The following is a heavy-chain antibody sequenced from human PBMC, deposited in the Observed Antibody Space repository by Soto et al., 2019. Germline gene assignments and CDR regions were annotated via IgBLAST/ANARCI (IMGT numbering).Heavy chain of an antibody. V-gene: IGHV3-48*01. J-gene: IGHJ4*02. CDR2: IGSSSSII. CDR1: GFSFSNYA. Sequence: GGSLRLSCAASGFSFSNYAMNWVRQAPGKGLEWVSYIGSSSSIIHYAVSVKGRFIISRDNAKNSLYLQMDSLRAEDTAVYYCARVAQNIDYWGQGTLVTVSS. CDR3: ARVAQNIDY.